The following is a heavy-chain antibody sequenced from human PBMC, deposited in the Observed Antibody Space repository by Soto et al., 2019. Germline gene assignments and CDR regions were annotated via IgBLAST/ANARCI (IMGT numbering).Heavy chain of an antibody. CDR1: GFTFSSYS. V-gene: IGHV3-21*01. CDR3: ARDSWVSDFWSGYYDAFDI. D-gene: IGHD3-3*01. J-gene: IGHJ3*02. Sequence: GGSLRLSCAASGFTFSSYSMNWVRQAPGKGLEWVSSISSSSSYIYYADSVKGRFTISRDNAKNSLYLQMNSLRAEDTAVDDCARDSWVSDFWSGYYDAFDIWGQGTMVTVSS. CDR2: ISSSSSYI.